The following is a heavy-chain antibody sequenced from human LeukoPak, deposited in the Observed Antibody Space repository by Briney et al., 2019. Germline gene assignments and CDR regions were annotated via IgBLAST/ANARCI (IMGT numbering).Heavy chain of an antibody. Sequence: QPGGSLRLSCAASGFTFSSYWMHWVRQAPGKGLVWVSRINSDGSSTSYADSVKGRFTISRDNAKNTLYLQMNSLRAEDTAVYYCAREAYCYDSSGYYGTFDYWGQGTLVTVSS. D-gene: IGHD3-22*01. J-gene: IGHJ4*02. V-gene: IGHV3-74*01. CDR2: INSDGSST. CDR3: AREAYCYDSSGYYGTFDY. CDR1: GFTFSSYW.